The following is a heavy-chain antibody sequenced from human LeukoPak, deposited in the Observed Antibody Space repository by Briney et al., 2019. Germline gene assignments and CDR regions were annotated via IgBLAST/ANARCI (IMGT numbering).Heavy chain of an antibody. D-gene: IGHD1-26*01. CDR3: ARHEGSGSYYSY. CDR1: GSSFTTYW. V-gene: IGHV5-51*01. CDR2: FSPDDSEI. J-gene: IGHJ4*02. Sequence: GASLQISCKCSGSSFTTYWIAWVRQLPGRGVEGMEIFSPDDSEIRYSPSFRGQLTISADKSTSTAYLQWSRLKASDTAIYYCARHEGSGSYYSYWGQGTLVTVSS.